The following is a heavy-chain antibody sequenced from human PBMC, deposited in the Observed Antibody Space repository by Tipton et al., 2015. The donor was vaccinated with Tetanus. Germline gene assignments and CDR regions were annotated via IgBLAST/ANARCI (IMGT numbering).Heavy chain of an antibody. D-gene: IGHD3-3*01. V-gene: IGHV3-23*01. CDR2: ISVSGGST. J-gene: IGHJ6*02. Sequence: SLRLSCVASGFTFSAYAMSWVRQAPGKGLEWVSSISVSGGSTYYADSVKGRFTISRDNSKNTLYLQMNSLRAEDTAVYYCAKEGRVTMFGVAPPYYYGMDVWGQGTTVTVSS. CDR3: AKEGRVTMFGVAPPYYYGMDV. CDR1: GFTFSAYA.